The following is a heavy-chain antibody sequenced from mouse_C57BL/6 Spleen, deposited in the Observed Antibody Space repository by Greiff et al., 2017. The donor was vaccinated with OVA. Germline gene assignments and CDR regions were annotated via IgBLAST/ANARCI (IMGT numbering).Heavy chain of an antibody. CDR1: GYTFTSYW. CDR3: TTITTVPLYAMDY. J-gene: IGHJ4*01. CDR2: IYPGNSDT. Sequence: EVQLQQSGTVLARPGASVKMSCKTSGYTFTSYWMHWVKQRPGQGLEWIGAIYPGNSDTSYNQKFKGKAKLTAVTSASTAYMELSILTHEDSAVSSFTTITTVPLYAMDYWGPGPSVTVSS. V-gene: IGHV1-5*01. D-gene: IGHD1-1*01.